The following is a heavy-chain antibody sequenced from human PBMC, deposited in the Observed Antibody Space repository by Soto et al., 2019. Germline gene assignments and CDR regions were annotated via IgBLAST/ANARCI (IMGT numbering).Heavy chain of an antibody. CDR1: GFTFSSYG. J-gene: IGHJ3*02. Sequence: GGSLRLSCAASGFTFSSYGMHWVRQAPGKGLEWVAVIWYDGSNKYYADSVKGRFTISRDNSKNTLYLQMNSLRAEDTAVYYCAGFLGSGWSAEDLHDAFDIWGQGTMVTVSS. V-gene: IGHV3-33*01. D-gene: IGHD6-19*01. CDR3: AGFLGSGWSAEDLHDAFDI. CDR2: IWYDGSNK.